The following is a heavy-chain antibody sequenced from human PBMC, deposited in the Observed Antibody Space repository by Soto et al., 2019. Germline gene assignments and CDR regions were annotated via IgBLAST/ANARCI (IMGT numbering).Heavy chain of an antibody. D-gene: IGHD2-15*01. J-gene: IGHJ6*03. CDR2: INHSGST. V-gene: IGHV4-34*01. Sequence: SETLSLTCAVYGGSFSGYYWSWIRQPQGKGLEWIGEINHSGSTNYNPSLKSRVTISVDTSKNQFSLKLSSVTAADTAVYYCARGYCSGGSCYLSPKYYYYYYMDVWGKGTTVTVSS. CDR1: GGSFSGYY. CDR3: ARGYCSGGSCYLSPKYYYYYYMDV.